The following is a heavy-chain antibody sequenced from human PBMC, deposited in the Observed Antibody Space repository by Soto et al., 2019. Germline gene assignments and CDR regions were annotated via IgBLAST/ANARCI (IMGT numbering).Heavy chain of an antibody. D-gene: IGHD2-2*01. CDR3: ARDKDVAIVPAAEFYYSYDMDV. CDR2: IIPILGAP. CDR1: GGTFSSNA. V-gene: IGHV1-69*13. J-gene: IGHJ6*02. Sequence: SVRVSCKASGGTFSSNAISWVRQAPGQGLEWLGGIIPILGAPKYAQKFQGRVTIIADESTSTVIMELSSLRSEDTAVYYCARDKDVAIVPAAEFYYSYDMDVWGQGSTVTVSS.